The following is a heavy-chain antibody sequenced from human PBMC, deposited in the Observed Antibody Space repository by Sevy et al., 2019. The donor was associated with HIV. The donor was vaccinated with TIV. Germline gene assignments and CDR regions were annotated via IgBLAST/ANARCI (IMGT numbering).Heavy chain of an antibody. Sequence: GGSLRLSCAASGFTFSSNGIHWVRQAPGKGLEWVAVIWYDGSNKYYADSVKGRFTISRDNSKNTLYLQMNSLRAEDTAVYYCARDRNVVVPAADAIDYWGQGTVVTVSS. CDR1: GFTFSSNG. V-gene: IGHV3-33*01. J-gene: IGHJ4*02. D-gene: IGHD2-2*01. CDR2: IWYDGSNK. CDR3: ARDRNVVVPAADAIDY.